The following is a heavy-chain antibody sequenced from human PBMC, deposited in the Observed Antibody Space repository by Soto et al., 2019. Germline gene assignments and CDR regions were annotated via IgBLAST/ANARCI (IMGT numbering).Heavy chain of an antibody. Sequence: PSETLSRTGIVGGGSINSYYWSWIRQPAGKGLEWIGRIYTSGSTNYNPSLKSRVTMSVDTSKNQFSLKLSSVTAADTAVYSCARGGYSYGYYDYTGQGALVTVFS. CDR3: ARGGYSYGYYDY. CDR2: IYTSGST. J-gene: IGHJ4*02. V-gene: IGHV4-4*07. D-gene: IGHD5-18*01. CDR1: GGSINSYY.